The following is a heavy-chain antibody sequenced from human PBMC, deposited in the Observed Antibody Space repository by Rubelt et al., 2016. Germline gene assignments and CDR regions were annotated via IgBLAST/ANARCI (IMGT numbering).Heavy chain of an antibody. J-gene: IGHJ4*02. CDR1: GGTFSSYA. Sequence: QVQLVQSGAEVKKPGSSVKVSCKASGGTFSSYAISWVRQAPGQGLEWMGGIIPIFGTANYAEKCQGRVTITAEESTSTAYMELSSMRSEDTAVSYCATGITGTQGPFDYWGQGTLVTVSS. V-gene: IGHV1-69*01. CDR2: IIPIFGTA. CDR3: ATGITGTQGPFDY. D-gene: IGHD1-20*01.